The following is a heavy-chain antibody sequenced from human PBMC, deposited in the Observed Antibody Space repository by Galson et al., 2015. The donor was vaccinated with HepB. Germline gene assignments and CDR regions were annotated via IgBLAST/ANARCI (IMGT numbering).Heavy chain of an antibody. J-gene: IGHJ6*04. CDR2: INPNSGGT. CDR3: ARDHLGELSSYGDV. D-gene: IGHD3-16*02. V-gene: IGHV1-2*06. CDR1: GYTFTGYY. Sequence: SVKVSCKASGYTFTGYYMHWVRQAPGQGLEWMGRINPNSGGTNYAQKFQGRVTMTRDTSISTAYMELSRLRSDDTAVYYCARDHLGELSSYGDVWGKGTTVTVSS.